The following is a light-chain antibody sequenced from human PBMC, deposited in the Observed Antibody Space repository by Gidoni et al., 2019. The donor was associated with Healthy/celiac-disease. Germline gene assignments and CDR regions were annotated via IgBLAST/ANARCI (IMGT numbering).Light chain of an antibody. CDR2: AAS. J-gene: IGKJ4*01. CDR3: QQLNSYPLT. CDR1: QGSSSY. V-gene: IGKV1-9*01. Sequence: IQLTQSPSSLSASVGERVNITCRASQGSSSYLASYQQKPGKAPKLLIYAASTLQSVVPSRFSGSGSGTDFPLTSSSLQPEDFATYYCQQLNSYPLTFGGXTKVEIK.